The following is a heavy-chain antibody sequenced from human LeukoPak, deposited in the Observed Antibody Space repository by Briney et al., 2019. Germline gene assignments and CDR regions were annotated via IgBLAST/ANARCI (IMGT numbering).Heavy chain of an antibody. V-gene: IGHV3-23*01. CDR3: AKSAPKTYYDFWSGPPIYMDV. CDR1: GFTFSSYA. J-gene: IGHJ6*03. CDR2: ISGSGGST. Sequence: PGGSLRLSCAASGFTFSSYAMSWVRQAPGKGLAWVSAISGSGGSTYYADSVKGRFTISRDNSKNTLYLQMNSLRAEDTAVYYCAKSAPKTYYDFWSGPPIYMDVWGKGTTVTVSS. D-gene: IGHD3-3*01.